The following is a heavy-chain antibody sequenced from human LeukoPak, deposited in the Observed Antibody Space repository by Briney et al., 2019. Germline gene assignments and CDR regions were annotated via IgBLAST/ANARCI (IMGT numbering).Heavy chain of an antibody. J-gene: IGHJ4*02. CDR2: IWYDGSNK. Sequence: PGRSLRLSCAASGFTFSTYGMHWVRQAPGKGLEWVAVIWYDGSNKYYADSVKGRFTISRDNSKNTLYLQMNSLRAEDTAVYYCAKGAHYYGDYVMDYFDYWGQGTLVTVSS. CDR3: AKGAHYYGDYVMDYFDY. V-gene: IGHV3-33*06. D-gene: IGHD4-17*01. CDR1: GFTFSTYG.